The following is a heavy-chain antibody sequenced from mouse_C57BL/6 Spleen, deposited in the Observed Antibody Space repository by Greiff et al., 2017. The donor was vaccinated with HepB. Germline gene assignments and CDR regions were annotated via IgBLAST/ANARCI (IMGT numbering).Heavy chain of an antibody. J-gene: IGHJ2*01. CDR2: IDPETGGT. V-gene: IGHV1-15*01. CDR3: TRSRTVVAPDY. D-gene: IGHD1-1*01. CDR1: GYTFTDYE. Sequence: QVQLQQSGAELVRPGASVTLSCKASGYTFTDYEMHWVKQTPVHGLEWIGAIDPETGGTAYNQKFKGKAILTADKSSSTAYMELRSLTSEDSAVYYCTRSRTVVAPDYWGQGTTLTVSS.